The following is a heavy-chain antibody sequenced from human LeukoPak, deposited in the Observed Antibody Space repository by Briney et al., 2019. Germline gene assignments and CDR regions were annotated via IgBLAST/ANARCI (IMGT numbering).Heavy chain of an antibody. CDR3: VKDMSYYDSNGLVY. CDR1: GFTFDDYA. J-gene: IGHJ4*02. Sequence: GRSLRLSCAASGFTFDDYAMHWVRQAPGKGLEWVSGISWNSGRIGYADSVKGRFTISRDNAKNSLYVQMNSLRAEDTALYYCVKDMSYYDSNGLVYWGQGTLVTVSS. CDR2: ISWNSGRI. V-gene: IGHV3-9*01. D-gene: IGHD3-22*01.